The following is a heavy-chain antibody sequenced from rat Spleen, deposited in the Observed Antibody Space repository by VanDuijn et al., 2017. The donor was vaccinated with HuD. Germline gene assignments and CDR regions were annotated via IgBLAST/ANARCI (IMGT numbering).Heavy chain of an antibody. J-gene: IGHJ4*01. CDR1: GFTFSNYD. V-gene: IGHV5-22*01. CDR3: ARPGITSYVMDA. Sequence: EVQLVESGGGLVQPGRSMKLSCAASGFTFSNYDMAWVRQAPTKGLEWVASISYDGTKTYYRDSVKGRFTISRDNAKSTLYLQMNSLRSEDTATYYCARPGITSYVMDAWGQGASVTVSS. CDR2: ISYDGTKT. D-gene: IGHD1-4*01.